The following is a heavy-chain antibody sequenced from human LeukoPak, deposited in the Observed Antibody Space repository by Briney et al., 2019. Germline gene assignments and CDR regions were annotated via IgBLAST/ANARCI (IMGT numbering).Heavy chain of an antibody. D-gene: IGHD6-13*01. V-gene: IGHV4-59*12. CDR3: ARDGIAAAMRFDY. Sequence: SETLSLTCTVSGGSISSYYWSWIRQPPGKGLEWIGYIYYSGSTNYNPSLKSRVTISVDTSKNQFSLKLSSVTAADTAVYYCARDGIAAAMRFDYWGQGTLVTVSS. J-gene: IGHJ4*02. CDR1: GGSISSYY. CDR2: IYYSGST.